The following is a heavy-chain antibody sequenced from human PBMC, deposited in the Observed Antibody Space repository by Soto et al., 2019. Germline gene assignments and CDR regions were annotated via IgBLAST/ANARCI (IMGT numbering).Heavy chain of an antibody. CDR2: IYPGDSET. D-gene: IGHD2-8*02. J-gene: IGHJ5*02. V-gene: IGHV5-51*01. CDR3: ARGYCTATICDPWFDP. CDR1: GYRFTSDW. Sequence: GESLKISCKGSGYRFTSDWIVWVRQMPGKGLEWMGVIYPGDSETRYSPSFQGQVTISVDKSITTAYLQWSSLKASDTAMYYCARGYCTATICDPWFDPWGQGTLVTVSS.